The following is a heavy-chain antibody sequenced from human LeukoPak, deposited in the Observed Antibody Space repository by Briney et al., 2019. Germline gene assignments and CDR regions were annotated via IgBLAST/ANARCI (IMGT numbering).Heavy chain of an antibody. CDR2: ISGSGGST. CDR3: ARSSGWYEFGY. J-gene: IGHJ4*02. V-gene: IGHV3-23*01. Sequence: GGSLRLSCAASGFTFSSYAMSWVRQAPGKGLEWVSAISGSGGSTYYADSVKGRFTTSRDNSKNTLYLQMNSLRVEDTAIYYCARSSGWYEFGYWGQGTLVTVSS. CDR1: GFTFSSYA. D-gene: IGHD6-19*01.